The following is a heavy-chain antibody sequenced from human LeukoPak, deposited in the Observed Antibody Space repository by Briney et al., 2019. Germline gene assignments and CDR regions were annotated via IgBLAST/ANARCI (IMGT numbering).Heavy chain of an antibody. CDR1: GYTFTSYA. J-gene: IGHJ4*02. Sequence: ASVKVSCKASGYTFTSYAMHWVRQAPGQRLEWMGWINAGNGNTKYSQKFQGRVTITRDTSASTAYMELSSLRSEDTAVYYCARDLGYYGSGSYYRPFLYWGQGTLVTVSS. CDR3: ARDLGYYGSGSYYRPFLY. D-gene: IGHD3-10*01. V-gene: IGHV1-3*01. CDR2: INAGNGNT.